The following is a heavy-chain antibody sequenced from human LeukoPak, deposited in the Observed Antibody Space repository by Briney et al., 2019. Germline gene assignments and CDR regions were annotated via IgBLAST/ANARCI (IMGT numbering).Heavy chain of an antibody. CDR1: GGTFSSYA. CDR2: IIPIFGTA. J-gene: IGHJ4*02. Sequence: GASVKVSCKASGGTFSSYAISWVRQAPGQGLEWMGGIIPIFGTANYAQKFQGRVTITTDESTSTAYMGLSSLRSEDTAVYYCARGGGSGYYTWGQGTLVTVSS. V-gene: IGHV1-69*05. D-gene: IGHD3-3*01. CDR3: ARGGGSGYYT.